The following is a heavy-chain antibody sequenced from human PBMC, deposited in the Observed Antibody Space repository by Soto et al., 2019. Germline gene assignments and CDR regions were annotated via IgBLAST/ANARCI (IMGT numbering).Heavy chain of an antibody. J-gene: IGHJ4*02. CDR1: GYTFTSYY. D-gene: IGHD2-15*01. Sequence: ASVKVSCKASGYTFTSYYMHWVRQAPGQGLEWMGIINPSGGSTSYAQKFQGRVTMTRDTSTSTVYMELSSLRSEDTAVYYCARGYYCRGGSCYLFDYWGQGTLVTGSS. V-gene: IGHV1-46*03. CDR3: ARGYYCRGGSCYLFDY. CDR2: INPSGGST.